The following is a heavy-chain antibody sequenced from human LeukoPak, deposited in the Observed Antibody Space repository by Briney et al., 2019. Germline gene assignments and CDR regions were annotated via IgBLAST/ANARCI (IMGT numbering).Heavy chain of an antibody. D-gene: IGHD3-16*01. CDR2: INPNSGGT. CDR3: ARDKAYSSVDY. CDR1: GYTFTSYG. Sequence: GASVKVSCKASGYTFTSYGISWVRQAPGQGLEWMGWINPNSGGTNYAQKFQGRVTMTRDTSITTIYMELTRLRSDDTAVYYCARDKAYSSVDYWGQGTLVSVSS. V-gene: IGHV1-2*02. J-gene: IGHJ4*02.